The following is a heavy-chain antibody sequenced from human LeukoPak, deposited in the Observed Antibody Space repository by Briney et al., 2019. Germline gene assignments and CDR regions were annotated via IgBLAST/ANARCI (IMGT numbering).Heavy chain of an antibody. Sequence: SVKVSCKASGGTFSNDAISWVRQAPGQGLEWMGRIIPVFGTANYAQKFQGRVTITADESTSTAYMELSSLRSEDTAVYYGARCIAAAGTGIRYYYYYMDVWGKGTTVTVSS. D-gene: IGHD6-13*01. CDR2: IIPVFGTA. CDR3: ARCIAAAGTGIRYYYYYMDV. CDR1: GGTFSNDA. V-gene: IGHV1-69*13. J-gene: IGHJ6*03.